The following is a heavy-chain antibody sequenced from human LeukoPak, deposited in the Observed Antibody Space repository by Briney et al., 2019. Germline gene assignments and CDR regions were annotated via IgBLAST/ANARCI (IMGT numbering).Heavy chain of an antibody. D-gene: IGHD2-15*01. CDR2: IIPIFGTA. CDR1: GGTFSSYA. V-gene: IGHV1-69*05. CDR3: ASSQGYCSGGSCYSPFHLGPPDY. J-gene: IGHJ4*02. Sequence: GASVKVSCKASGGTFSSYAISWVRQAPGQGLEWMGGIIPIFGTANYAQKFQGRVTITTDESTSTAYMELSSLRSEDTAVYYCASSQGYCSGGSCYSPFHLGPPDYWGQGTLVTVSS.